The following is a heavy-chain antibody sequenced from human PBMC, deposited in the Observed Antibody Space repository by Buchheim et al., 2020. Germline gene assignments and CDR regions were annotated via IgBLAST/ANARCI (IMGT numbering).Heavy chain of an antibody. D-gene: IGHD3-9*01. CDR1: GGSISSANW. CDR2: ISYSGRT. V-gene: IGHV4-4*02. J-gene: IGHJ4*02. CDR3: ACSTGSWKVDY. Sequence: QVQLQESGPGLVKPSGTLSLTCAVSGGSISSANWWYWVRQPPGKGLEWIGEISYSGRTIYNPSLKSRVTISSDASKNQFPLKLTSVTAADTAVYYCACSTGSWKVDYWGQGTL.